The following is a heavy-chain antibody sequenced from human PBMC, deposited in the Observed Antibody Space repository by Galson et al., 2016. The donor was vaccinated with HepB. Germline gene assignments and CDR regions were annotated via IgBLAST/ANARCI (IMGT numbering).Heavy chain of an antibody. CDR2: IYPGDSDT. J-gene: IGHJ4*02. CDR3: ARRERGCSGGSCIPYYFDS. CDR1: GYTFTNYW. Sequence: QSGAEVKKTGESLKISCKDSGYTFTNYWIGWVRQLPGTGLEWMGIIYPGDSDTIYSPSFHGQITISANTSITTAYLQWSSLKASDTAMYYCARRERGCSGGSCIPYYFDSWGQGTLVTVSS. V-gene: IGHV5-51*01. D-gene: IGHD2-15*01.